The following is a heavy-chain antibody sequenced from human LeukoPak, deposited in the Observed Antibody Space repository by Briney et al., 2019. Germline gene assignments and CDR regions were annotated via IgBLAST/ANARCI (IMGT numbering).Heavy chain of an antibody. CDR1: GGSISSGSYY. CDR3: ARALMEGYFDY. CDR2: IYTSGST. J-gene: IGHJ4*02. V-gene: IGHV4-61*02. D-gene: IGHD3-3*01. Sequence: SETLSLTCTVSGGSISSGSYYWSWIRQPAGKGLEWIGRIYTSGSTNYNPSLKSRVTISVDTSKNQFSLKLSSVTAADTAVYYCARALMEGYFDYWGQGTLVTVSS.